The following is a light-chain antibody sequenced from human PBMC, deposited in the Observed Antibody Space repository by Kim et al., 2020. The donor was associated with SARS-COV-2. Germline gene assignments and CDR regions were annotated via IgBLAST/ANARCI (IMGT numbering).Light chain of an antibody. J-gene: IGLJ2*01. CDR3: QAWDGTTVV. Sequence: SYELTQPPSVSVSPGQTASITCSGDNLGNKYVCWYQQNPGQSPVLVIYQNTKRPSGIPERFSGSNSGNTATLTISGTQAMDESDFYCQAWDGTTVVFGGG. CDR2: QNT. V-gene: IGLV3-1*01. CDR1: NLGNKY.